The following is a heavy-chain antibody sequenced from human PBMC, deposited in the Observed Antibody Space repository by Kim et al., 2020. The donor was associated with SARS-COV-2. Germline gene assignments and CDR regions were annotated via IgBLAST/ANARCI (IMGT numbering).Heavy chain of an antibody. CDR2: ISGSGGST. CDR3: AKEMRAKGWGITMVRGVPKGHVDY. V-gene: IGHV3-23*01. J-gene: IGHJ4*02. D-gene: IGHD3-10*01. Sequence: GGSLRLSCAASGFTFSSYAMSWVRQAPGKGLEWVSAISGSGGSTYYADSVKGRFTISRDNSKNTLYLQMNSLRAEDTAVYYCAKEMRAKGWGITMVRGVPKGHVDYWGQGTLVTVSS. CDR1: GFTFSSYA.